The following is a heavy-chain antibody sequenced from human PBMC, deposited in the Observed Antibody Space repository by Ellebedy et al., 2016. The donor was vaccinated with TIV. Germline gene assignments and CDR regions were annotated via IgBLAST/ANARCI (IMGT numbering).Heavy chain of an antibody. V-gene: IGHV3-48*04. CDR3: ARSYYDILTGYFGY. D-gene: IGHD3-9*01. Sequence: GGSLRLXCAASGFTFSSYSMNWVRQAPGKGLEWLSYISDSGSAIYYADSVKGRFAVSRDNTKNSLYLQMNSLRAEDTAVYYCARSYYDILTGYFGYWGQGTLVTVSS. CDR2: ISDSGSAI. CDR1: GFTFSSYS. J-gene: IGHJ4*02.